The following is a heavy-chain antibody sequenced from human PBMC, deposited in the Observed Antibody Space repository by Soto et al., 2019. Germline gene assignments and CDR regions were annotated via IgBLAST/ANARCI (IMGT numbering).Heavy chain of an antibody. CDR1: GFTFDDYA. Sequence: EVQLVESGGGLVQPGRSLRLSCAASGFTFDDYAMHWVRQAPGKGLEWVSGISWSSGSIGYADSVKGRFTISRDNAKNSLYLQMNSLRAEDTALYYCAKAARATGTTFSYWGQGTLVTVSS. CDR2: ISWSSGSI. CDR3: AKAARATGTTFSY. D-gene: IGHD1-1*01. J-gene: IGHJ4*02. V-gene: IGHV3-9*01.